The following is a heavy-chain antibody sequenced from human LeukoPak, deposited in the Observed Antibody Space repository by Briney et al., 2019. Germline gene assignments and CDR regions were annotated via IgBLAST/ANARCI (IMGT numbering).Heavy chain of an antibody. CDR2: IDGGGGGT. J-gene: IGHJ4*02. Sequence: GGSLRLSCAASGFTFSSYAMSWVRQAPGKGLEWVSCIDGGGGGTYYADSVKGRFTISRDNSKNTLYLQMNSLRAEDTAIYYCAKYSHSSCPRSFDYWGQGTLVTGSS. V-gene: IGHV3-23*01. CDR1: GFTFSSYA. CDR3: AKYSHSSCPRSFDY. D-gene: IGHD3-22*01.